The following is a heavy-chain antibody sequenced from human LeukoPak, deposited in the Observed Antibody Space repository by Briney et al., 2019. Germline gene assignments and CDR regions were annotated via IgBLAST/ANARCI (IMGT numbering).Heavy chain of an antibody. CDR1: GFTFSSYA. D-gene: IGHD6-6*01. J-gene: IGHJ4*02. CDR2: ISGSGGST. CDR3: ATGRGIAARLTFDY. Sequence: GGSLRLSCAASGFTFSSYAMRWVRQAPGKGLEWVSAISGSGGSTYYADSVKGRFTISRDNSKNTLYLQMSSLRAEDTAVYYCATGRGIAARLTFDYWGQGTLVTVSS. V-gene: IGHV3-23*01.